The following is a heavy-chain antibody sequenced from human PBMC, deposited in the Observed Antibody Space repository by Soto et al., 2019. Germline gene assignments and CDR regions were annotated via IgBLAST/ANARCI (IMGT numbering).Heavy chain of an antibody. CDR2: VFYSGAT. V-gene: IGHV4-59*01. Sequence: QVQLQESGPGLVKPSETLSLTCTVSGGSISSYYWSWIRQSPGKGLEWIGYVFYSGATNYHPSFKSRVTISVDTSKSQFSLKLSSVTAADTALYYCARWPTRYYFDYWGQGTLVTVSS. D-gene: IGHD2-15*01. CDR3: ARWPTRYYFDY. CDR1: GGSISSYY. J-gene: IGHJ4*02.